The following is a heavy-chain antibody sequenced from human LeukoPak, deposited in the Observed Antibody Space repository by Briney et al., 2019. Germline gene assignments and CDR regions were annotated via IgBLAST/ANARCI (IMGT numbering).Heavy chain of an antibody. J-gene: IGHJ3*01. Sequence: GESLKISCKGSGYTFTNYWIGWGRQMPGKGLEWIGIIYPGYSYTRYSPSFQGQVTISVDKFINPAYVQSSTLNAPATAPYYCVRRGFCSGDGCHSHAPALWGHGTMAIVSS. D-gene: IGHD2-15*01. V-gene: IGHV5-51*01. CDR2: IYPGYSYT. CDR1: GYTFTNYW. CDR3: VRRGFCSGDGCHSHAPAL.